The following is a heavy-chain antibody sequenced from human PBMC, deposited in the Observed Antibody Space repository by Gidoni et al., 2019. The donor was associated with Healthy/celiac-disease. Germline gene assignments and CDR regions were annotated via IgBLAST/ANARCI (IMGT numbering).Heavy chain of an antibody. V-gene: IGHV3-9*01. Sequence: EVQLVESGGGLVQPGRSLRLSCAASGFTFDDYAMHWVRQAPGKGLEWVSVISWNSGSIGYADSVKCRFTISRDNAKNSLYLQMNSLRAEDTALYYCAKGGDFSSGYLGNGFDPWGQGTLVTVSS. CDR2: ISWNSGSI. CDR3: AKGGDFSSGYLGNGFDP. D-gene: IGHD3-22*01. CDR1: GFTFDDYA. J-gene: IGHJ5*02.